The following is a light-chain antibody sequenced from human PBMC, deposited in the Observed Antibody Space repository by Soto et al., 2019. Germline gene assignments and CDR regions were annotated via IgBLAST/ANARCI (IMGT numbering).Light chain of an antibody. J-gene: IGLJ1*01. Sequence: QSVLAQPASVSGSPGQSITISCTGTSTDVGGDNYVSWYQQYPGKAPKLIIYDVSSRPSGVSDRFSGSKSGNTASLTISGLQAEGEADYYCNSYTSATTLRGVFGVGTKVTVL. CDR1: STDVGGDNY. V-gene: IGLV2-14*03. CDR2: DVS. CDR3: NSYTSATTLRGV.